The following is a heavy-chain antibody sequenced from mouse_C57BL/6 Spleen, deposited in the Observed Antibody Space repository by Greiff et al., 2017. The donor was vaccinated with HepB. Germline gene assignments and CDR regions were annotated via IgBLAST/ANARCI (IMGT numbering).Heavy chain of an antibody. D-gene: IGHD3-2*02. J-gene: IGHJ3*01. CDR3: AMTAQAPFAY. CDR1: GYTFTDFN. CDR2: INPNNGGT. Sequence: EVKLVESGPELVKPWASVKIPCKASGYTFTDFNMDWVKQSHGKSLEWSGDINPNNGGTIYNQKFKGMATFTLDKSSSTAYMVLRSLTSEDTAFYYCAMTAQAPFAYWDQGTLVTVSA. V-gene: IGHV1-18*01.